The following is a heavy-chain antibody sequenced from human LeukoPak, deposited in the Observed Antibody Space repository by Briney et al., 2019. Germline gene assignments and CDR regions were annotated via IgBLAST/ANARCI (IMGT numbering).Heavy chain of an antibody. CDR1: GGSISSYY. CDR3: ARDPGEDGDYYTDY. J-gene: IGHJ4*02. D-gene: IGHD4-17*01. Sequence: PSETLSLTCTVSGGSISSYYWSWIRQPPGKGLEWIGYVYYSGSTNYNPSLKSRVTISVDTSKNQFSLKLSSVTAADTAVYYCARDPGEDGDYYTDYWGQGTLVTVSS. V-gene: IGHV4-59*12. CDR2: VYYSGST.